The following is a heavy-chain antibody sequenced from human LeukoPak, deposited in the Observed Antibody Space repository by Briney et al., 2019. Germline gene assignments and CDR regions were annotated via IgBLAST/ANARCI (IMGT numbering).Heavy chain of an antibody. V-gene: IGHV1-69*04. J-gene: IGHJ5*02. CDR3: AREDYDTLTGYSNWFDP. CDR1: GGTFSSYA. D-gene: IGHD3-9*01. CDR2: IIPILGKA. Sequence: VKVSFKTFGGTFSSYAFSWVRQAPGQGLEWMGRIIPILGKADYAQKFQGRVAIAADKSTNTAYMELSSLRSDDTAVYYCAREDYDTLTGYSNWFDPWGQGTLVTVSS.